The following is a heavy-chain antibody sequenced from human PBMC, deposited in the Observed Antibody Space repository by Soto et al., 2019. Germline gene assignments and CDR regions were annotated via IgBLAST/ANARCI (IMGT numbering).Heavy chain of an antibody. Sequence: KGLEVVSYISSSSSTIYYADSVKGRFTISRDNAKNSLYLQMNSLRDEDTAVYYCVYFFKAEDGIRGLFTVSAFLLNRSSDL. D-gene: IGHD3-3*01. J-gene: IGHJ2*01. V-gene: IGHV3-48*02. CDR3: VYFFKAEDGIRGLFTVSAFLLNRSSDL. CDR2: ISSSSSTI.